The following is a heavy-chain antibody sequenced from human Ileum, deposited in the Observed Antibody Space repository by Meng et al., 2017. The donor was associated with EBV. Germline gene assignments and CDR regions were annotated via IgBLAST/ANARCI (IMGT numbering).Heavy chain of an antibody. CDR1: NGSVSSYGYY. CDR2: MSYTGST. Sequence: QVQLQESGPGLVKPSETLSLTCSVSNGSVSSYGYYWTWIRQPPGKGLEWIGYMSYTGSTNYKSTLKSRVTISVDKSKNQFSLKLSSATAADTAVYYCARERGGGDRGIQWGQGTLVTVSS. V-gene: IGHV4-61*08. CDR3: ARERGGGDRGIQ. D-gene: IGHD2-21*02. J-gene: IGHJ4*02.